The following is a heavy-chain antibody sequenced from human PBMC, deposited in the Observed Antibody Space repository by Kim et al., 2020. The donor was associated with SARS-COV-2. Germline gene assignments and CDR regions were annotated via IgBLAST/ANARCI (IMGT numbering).Heavy chain of an antibody. J-gene: IGHJ4*02. CDR3: ARRGGSYSVDY. D-gene: IGHD1-26*01. V-gene: IGHV4-39*01. Sequence: NPAHKRRVTISVDTAKNQFSRKLSAVTAADTAVYYCARRGGSYSVDYWGQGTLVTVSS.